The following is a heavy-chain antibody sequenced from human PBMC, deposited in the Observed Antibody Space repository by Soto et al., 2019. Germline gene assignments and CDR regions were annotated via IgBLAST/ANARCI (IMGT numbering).Heavy chain of an antibody. J-gene: IGHJ4*02. CDR1: GGSVSSDTYY. V-gene: IGHV4-61*01. Sequence: SETLSLTCTVSGGSVSSDTYYWSWIRQPPGKGLEWLGYIYYSGSTNYNPSLKSRVTISVDTSKNQFSLKLSSVTAADTAVYYCARTYSSSWLDFDYWGQGTLVTVSS. CDR3: ARTYSSSWLDFDY. CDR2: IYYSGST. D-gene: IGHD6-13*01.